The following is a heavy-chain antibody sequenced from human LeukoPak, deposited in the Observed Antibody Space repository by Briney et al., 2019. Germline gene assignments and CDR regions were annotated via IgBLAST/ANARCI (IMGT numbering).Heavy chain of an antibody. CDR1: GFTFSDYY. CDR2: ISYDGSNK. Sequence: TGGSLRLSCAASGFTFSDYYMSWIRQAPGKGLEWVAVISYDGSNKYYADSVKGRFTISRDNSKNTLYLQMNSLRAEDTAVYYCARWPYSSSYYFDYWGQGTLVTVS. CDR3: ARWPYSSSYYFDY. D-gene: IGHD6-6*01. V-gene: IGHV3-30-3*01. J-gene: IGHJ4*02.